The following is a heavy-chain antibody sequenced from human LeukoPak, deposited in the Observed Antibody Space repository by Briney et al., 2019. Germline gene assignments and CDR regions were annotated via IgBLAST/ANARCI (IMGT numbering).Heavy chain of an antibody. D-gene: IGHD5-18*01. Sequence: PGGSLRLSCAASGFTFDDYAMHWVRQAPGKGLEWVSLISWDGGSTYYADSVKGRFTISRDNSKNSLYLQMNSLRAEDTALYYCAKDMRYTAMVFSGPYYYYYMDVWGKGTTVTVSS. CDR1: GFTFDDYA. V-gene: IGHV3-43D*03. CDR3: AKDMRYTAMVFSGPYYYYYMDV. CDR2: ISWDGGST. J-gene: IGHJ6*03.